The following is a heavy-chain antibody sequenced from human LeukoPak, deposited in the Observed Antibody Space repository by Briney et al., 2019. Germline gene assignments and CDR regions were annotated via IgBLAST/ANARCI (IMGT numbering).Heavy chain of an antibody. CDR3: ARGRSLDY. CDR1: GGSISSYY. CDR2: IYYSGST. J-gene: IGHJ4*02. Sequence: SETLSLTCTVSGGSISSYYWSWIRQPPGKGLEWIGYIYYSGSTNYNPSLKSRVTISVDTSKNQFSLKLSSVTAADTAVYYCARGRSLDYWGQGTLVTVST. V-gene: IGHV4-59*01. D-gene: IGHD5-24*01.